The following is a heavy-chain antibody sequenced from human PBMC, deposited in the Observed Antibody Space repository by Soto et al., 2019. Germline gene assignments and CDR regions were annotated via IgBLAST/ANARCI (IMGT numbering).Heavy chain of an antibody. V-gene: IGHV3-30*18. CDR3: AEDHDPHITGPSDL. CDR2: ISYDGSNK. D-gene: IGHD1-20*01. J-gene: IGHJ5*02. Sequence: QVQLVESGGGVVQPGRSLRLSCAASRFTFSTYGMHWVRQAPGKGLEWVSFISYDGSNKYYADSVKGRFTISRDNSKNTLYLQMNSLRVEDTAVFYCAEDHDPHITGPSDLWGQGTLVTVSS. CDR1: RFTFSTYG.